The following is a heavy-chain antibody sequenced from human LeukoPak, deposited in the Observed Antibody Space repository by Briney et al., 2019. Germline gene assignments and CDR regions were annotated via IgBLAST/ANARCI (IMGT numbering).Heavy chain of an antibody. V-gene: IGHV1-2*02. CDR1: GYTFTGYY. CDR2: INPNSGGT. Sequence: GASVKVSCKASGYTFTGYYMHWVRQAPGQGLEWMGWINPNSGGTNYAQKFQGRVTMTRDTSISTAYMELSRLRSDDTAVYYCARGWTDDFWSKSGWFDPWGQGTLVTVSS. J-gene: IGHJ5*02. CDR3: ARGWTDDFWSKSGWFDP. D-gene: IGHD3-3*01.